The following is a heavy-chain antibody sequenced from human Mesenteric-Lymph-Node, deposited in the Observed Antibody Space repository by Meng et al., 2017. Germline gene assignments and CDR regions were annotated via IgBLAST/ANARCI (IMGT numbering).Heavy chain of an antibody. V-gene: IGHV1-46*01. J-gene: IGHJ4*02. D-gene: IGHD6-19*01. Sequence: QVDLVQSGAEVKKPGASVKLSCKASGYTFTTYFIHWVRQAPGQGLEWMGIINPSSGGTTYAEKFQGRVTMTRDTSTSTAYMELSSLRSEDTAVYYCARDLIAVAGLQYWGQGTLVTVSS. CDR1: GYTFTTYF. CDR3: ARDLIAVAGLQY. CDR2: INPSSGGT.